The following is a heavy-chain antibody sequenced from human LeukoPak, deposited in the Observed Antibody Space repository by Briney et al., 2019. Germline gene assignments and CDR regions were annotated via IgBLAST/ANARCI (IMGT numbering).Heavy chain of an antibody. CDR2: VYYSGST. D-gene: IGHD6-6*01. CDR1: GGSISGYY. J-gene: IGHJ4*02. Sequence: PSETLSLTCTVSGGSISGYYLSWIRQPPGKGLEWIGYVYYSGSTEYNPSLSSRVTISIDTSKNQFSLKLNSVSAADTAVYCCARPAEQLASAPLLHWGQGTLVTVSS. V-gene: IGHV4-59*08. CDR3: ARPAEQLASAPLLH.